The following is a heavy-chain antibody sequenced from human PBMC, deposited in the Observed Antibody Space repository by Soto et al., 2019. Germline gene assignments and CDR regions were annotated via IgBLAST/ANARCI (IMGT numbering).Heavy chain of an antibody. Sequence: GGSLRLSCTASGFTVSSNYMNWVRQAPGKGLEWVSVIYSGGGTYYADSVKGRFTISRDNSKNTLYLQMNSLRAEDTAIYYCARDLAVADIAFDIWGQGTMVT. CDR2: IYSGGGT. J-gene: IGHJ3*02. V-gene: IGHV3-53*01. CDR1: GFTVSSNY. CDR3: ARDLAVADIAFDI. D-gene: IGHD6-19*01.